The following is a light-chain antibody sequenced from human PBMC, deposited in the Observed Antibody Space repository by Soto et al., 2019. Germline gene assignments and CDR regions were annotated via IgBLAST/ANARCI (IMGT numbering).Light chain of an antibody. Sequence: EIGLTQSPGTLSLSPGERATLSCRDSQSVSSSYLAWYQQKPGQAPRLLIYGASSRATGIPDRFSGSGSGTDFTLTISKLAPEDFAVYYCQQYGSSLLTFGGGTEVEIK. V-gene: IGKV3-20*01. J-gene: IGKJ4*01. CDR2: GAS. CDR3: QQYGSSLLT. CDR1: QSVSSSY.